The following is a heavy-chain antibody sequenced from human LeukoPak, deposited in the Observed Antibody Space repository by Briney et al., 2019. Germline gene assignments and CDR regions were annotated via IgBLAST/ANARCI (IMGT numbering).Heavy chain of an antibody. Sequence: PSETLSLTCTVSGGSISSYYWSWIRQPPGKGLEWIGYIYYSGSTNYNPSLKSRVTISVDTSKNQFSLKLSSVTAADTAVYYCARGRYYDFWSAPLEYYYYCGMDVWGQGTTVTVSS. CDR3: ARGRYYDFWSAPLEYYYYCGMDV. CDR2: IYYSGST. D-gene: IGHD3-3*01. J-gene: IGHJ6*02. CDR1: GGSISSYY. V-gene: IGHV4-59*01.